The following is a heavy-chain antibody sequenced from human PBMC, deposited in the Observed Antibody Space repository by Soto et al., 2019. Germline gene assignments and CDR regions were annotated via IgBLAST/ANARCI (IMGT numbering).Heavy chain of an antibody. CDR3: AKDRYDILTGYYSANFDY. Sequence: PGGSLRLSCAASGFTFSSYGMHWVRQAPGKGLEWVAVISYDGSNKYYADSVKGRFTISRDNSKNTLYLQMNSLRAEDTAVYYCAKDRYDILTGYYSANFDYWGQGTLVTVSS. V-gene: IGHV3-30*18. D-gene: IGHD3-9*01. CDR1: GFTFSSYG. CDR2: ISYDGSNK. J-gene: IGHJ4*02.